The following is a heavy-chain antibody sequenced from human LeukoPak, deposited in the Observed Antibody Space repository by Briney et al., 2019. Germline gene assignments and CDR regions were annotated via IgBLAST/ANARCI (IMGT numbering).Heavy chain of an antibody. CDR2: LTHSGST. Sequence: SHTLSLTCAFYGGFLSGYYRSWVRHPPARGLEGIGELTHSGSTNFNPSVTSRVTISVDTSNNQFSLKLNYVTTSDPAVYYLAGGRGPRQVIAPGYYMDVWGKGTTVSVSS. CDR1: GGFLSGYY. V-gene: IGHV4-34*01. D-gene: IGHD2-21*01. J-gene: IGHJ6*03. CDR3: AGGRGPRQVIAPGYYMDV.